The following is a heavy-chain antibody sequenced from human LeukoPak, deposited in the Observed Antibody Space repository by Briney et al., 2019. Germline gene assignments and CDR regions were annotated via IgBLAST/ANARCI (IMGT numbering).Heavy chain of an antibody. J-gene: IGHJ4*02. V-gene: IGHV3-73*01. CDR1: GFTFSGSA. Sequence: GGSLRLSCAASGFTFSGSAMHWVRQASGKGLEWVGRIRSKANSYATAYAASVKGRFTTSRDDSKNTAYLQMNSLKTEDTAVYYCTSTPAVGTPIDYWGQGTLVTVSS. CDR2: IRSKANSYAT. D-gene: IGHD2-15*01. CDR3: TSTPAVGTPIDY.